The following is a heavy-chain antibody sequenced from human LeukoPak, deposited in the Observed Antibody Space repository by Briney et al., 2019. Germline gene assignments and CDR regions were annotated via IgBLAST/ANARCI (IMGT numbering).Heavy chain of an antibody. D-gene: IGHD6-19*01. V-gene: IGHV3-74*01. CDR3: ATKQWLAPPPDS. J-gene: IGHJ4*02. Sequence: GGSLRLSCAASGFTFSKYWMLWVRQAPGKGLESGSRINTDGTATTYADSVKGRFTVSRDNADNTMFLQMNSVRDEDTTVYYCATKQWLAPPPDSWGQGTPVTVSS. CDR2: INTDGTAT. CDR1: GFTFSKYW.